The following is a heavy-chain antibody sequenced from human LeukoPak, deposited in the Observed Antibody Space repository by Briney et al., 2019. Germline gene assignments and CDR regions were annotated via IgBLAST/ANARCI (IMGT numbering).Heavy chain of an antibody. CDR3: ARAVGYYDSSGYLDY. Sequence: GGSLRLSCAASGFTFSDYYMSWIRQAPGKGLEWVAVIWFDGNNKYYADSVKGRFTISRDNSKNTLYLQMNSLRAEDTAVYYCARAVGYYDSSGYLDYWGQGTLVTVSS. D-gene: IGHD3-22*01. CDR2: IWFDGNNK. CDR1: GFTFSDYY. V-gene: IGHV3-33*08. J-gene: IGHJ4*02.